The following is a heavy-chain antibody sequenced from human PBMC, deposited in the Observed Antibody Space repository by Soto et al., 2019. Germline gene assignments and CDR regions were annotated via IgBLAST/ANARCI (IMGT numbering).Heavy chain of an antibody. CDR1: GGSFSGSY. Sequence: SENLSLTCAVYGGSFSGSYWSWIRQPPGKGLEWVGEISHSGSTKYNPSLKSRVTISVDTSKNQFSLKLNSVTAADTAVYYCGTVGSCSGGSCYPGAYDCWGQGILVTVSS. D-gene: IGHD2-15*01. CDR3: GTVGSCSGGSCYPGAYDC. CDR2: ISHSGST. J-gene: IGHJ4*02. V-gene: IGHV4-34*01.